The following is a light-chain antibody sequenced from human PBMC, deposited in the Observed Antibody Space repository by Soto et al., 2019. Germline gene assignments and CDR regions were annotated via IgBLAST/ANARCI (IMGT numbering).Light chain of an antibody. CDR3: QQYGSSGT. CDR1: QSVSNSY. V-gene: IGKV3-20*01. CDR2: GAS. J-gene: IGKJ1*01. Sequence: ATLSCRASQSVSNSYLAWYQQKPGQAPRLLIYGASNRATGIPDRFSGSGSGTDFTLTISRLEPEDFAVYYCQQYGSSGTFGQGTKVDIK.